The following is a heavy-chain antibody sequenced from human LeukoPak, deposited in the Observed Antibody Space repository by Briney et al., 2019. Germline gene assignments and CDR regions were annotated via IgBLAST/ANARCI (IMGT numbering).Heavy chain of an antibody. CDR3: AREAGHATTFDY. J-gene: IGHJ4*02. CDR1: GGTFSSYA. V-gene: IGHV1-69*04. D-gene: IGHD5-12*01. Sequence: SVKVSCKASGGTFSSYAISWVRQAPGQGLEWMGRIIPILGIANYAQKFQGRVTITADKSTSTAYMELSSLRSEDTAVYYCAREAGHATTFDYWGQGTLVTVSS. CDR2: IIPILGIA.